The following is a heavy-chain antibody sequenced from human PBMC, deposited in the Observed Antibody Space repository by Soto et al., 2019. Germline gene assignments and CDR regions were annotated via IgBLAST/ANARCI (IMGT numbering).Heavy chain of an antibody. V-gene: IGHV4-59*01. CDR2: IYYSGST. CDR1: GGSISSYY. D-gene: IGHD3-22*01. J-gene: IGHJ3*02. Sequence: QVQLQESGPGLVKPSETLSLTCTVSGGSISSYYWSWIRQPPGKGLEWIGYIYYSGSTNYNPSLKSRVTISVDTSKNQFSLKLSSVTAADTAVYYCARTDYDSSGYKEDDAFYIWGQGTMVTVSS. CDR3: ARTDYDSSGYKEDDAFYI.